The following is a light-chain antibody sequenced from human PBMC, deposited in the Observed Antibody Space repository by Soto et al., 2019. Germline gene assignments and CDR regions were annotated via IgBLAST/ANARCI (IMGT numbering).Light chain of an antibody. CDR2: DAS. CDR1: QSISSW. J-gene: IGKJ1*01. Sequence: DIQMTQSPSTLSASVGDRVTITCRASQSISSWLAWYQQKPGKAPKLLIYDASSLEGGVPSRFSGSGSGTEFTLTISSLQPDDFATYYCQQYNSHSTFGQGTKVEIK. CDR3: QQYNSHST. V-gene: IGKV1-5*01.